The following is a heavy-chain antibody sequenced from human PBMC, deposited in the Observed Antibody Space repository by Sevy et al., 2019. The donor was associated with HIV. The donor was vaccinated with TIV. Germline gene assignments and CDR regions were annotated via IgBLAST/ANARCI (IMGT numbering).Heavy chain of an antibody. CDR3: AGSIRWYASFDY. D-gene: IGHD6-13*01. CDR1: GRTFNNYA. Sequence: ASVKVSCKASGRTFNNYAISWVRQAPGQGLEWMGGIIPMLGTAYYVQKFQDRVTITADESTSTAYMELSSLRSEDTAVYYCAGSIRWYASFDYWGQGTLVTVS. J-gene: IGHJ4*02. V-gene: IGHV1-69*13. CDR2: IIPMLGTA.